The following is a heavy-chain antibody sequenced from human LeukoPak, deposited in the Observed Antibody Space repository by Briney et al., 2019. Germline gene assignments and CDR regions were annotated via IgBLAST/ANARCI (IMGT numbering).Heavy chain of an antibody. D-gene: IGHD3-10*01. CDR1: GFTFSNAW. Sequence: GGSLRLSCAGFGFTFSNAWMSWVRQVPGKGLEWVGRIKSKPVGGTTDYAAVVKGRFTISRDDSKNTVFLQMNSLKTEDTAVYYCTTGWFEGFFDYWGQGTLVTVSS. CDR3: TTGWFEGFFDY. CDR2: IKSKPVGGTT. V-gene: IGHV3-15*01. J-gene: IGHJ4*02.